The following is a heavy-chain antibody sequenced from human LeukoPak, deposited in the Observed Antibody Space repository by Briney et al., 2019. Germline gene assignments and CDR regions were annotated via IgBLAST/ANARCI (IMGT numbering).Heavy chain of an antibody. CDR3: ASYDFWSGSQY. CDR2: INHSGST. Sequence: SETLSLTCAVYGGSFSGYYWSWIRQPPGKGLEWIGEINHSGSTNYNPSLKSRVTISVDTSKNQFSLKLGSVTAADTAVYYCASYDFWSGSQYWGQGTLVTVSS. V-gene: IGHV4-34*01. D-gene: IGHD3-3*01. J-gene: IGHJ4*02. CDR1: GGSFSGYY.